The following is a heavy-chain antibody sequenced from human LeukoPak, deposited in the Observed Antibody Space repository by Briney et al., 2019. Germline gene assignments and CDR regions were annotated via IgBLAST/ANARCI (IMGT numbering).Heavy chain of an antibody. V-gene: IGHV1-18*01. CDR2: ISDYNGNT. CDR3: ARWLVRGSRSSYFDY. J-gene: IGHJ4*02. Sequence: GASVKVSCKASGYTFTSYGISWVRQAPGQGLEWMGWISDYNGNTNYAQKLRGRVTMTRDTSINTAYMELSSLRSEDTAVYYCARWLVRGSRSSYFDYWGQGTLVTVSS. CDR1: GYTFTSYG. D-gene: IGHD6-6*01.